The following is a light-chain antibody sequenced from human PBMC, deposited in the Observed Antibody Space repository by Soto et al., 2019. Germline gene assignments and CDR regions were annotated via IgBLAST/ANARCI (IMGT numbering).Light chain of an antibody. CDR1: SGHNSYA. V-gene: IGLV4-69*01. Sequence: QPVLTQSPSASASLGASVKLTCTLSSGHNSYAIAWHQQQPEKGPRYLMKLNSDGSHSKGDGIPDRFSGSSSGAERYLTISSLQSEDEADYYCQTWGTGIHVFGTGTKVTVL. CDR2: LNSDGSH. J-gene: IGLJ1*01. CDR3: QTWGTGIHV.